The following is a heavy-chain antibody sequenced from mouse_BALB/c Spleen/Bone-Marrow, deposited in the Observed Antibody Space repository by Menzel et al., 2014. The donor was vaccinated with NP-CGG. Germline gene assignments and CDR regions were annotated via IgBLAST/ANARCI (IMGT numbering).Heavy chain of an antibody. D-gene: IGHD2-1*01. CDR1: GYTFSSYW. CDR3: AREDGNHVGFAY. V-gene: IGHV1-9*01. J-gene: IGHJ3*01. Sequence: QVQLQQSGAELMKPGASVKISCKATGYTFSSYWIEWVKQRPGHGLEWIGEILPGSGSTIYNEKFKGKATFTADTSSNTAYMQLSSLTSEDSAVYYCAREDGNHVGFAYWGQGTLVTVSA. CDR2: ILPGSGST.